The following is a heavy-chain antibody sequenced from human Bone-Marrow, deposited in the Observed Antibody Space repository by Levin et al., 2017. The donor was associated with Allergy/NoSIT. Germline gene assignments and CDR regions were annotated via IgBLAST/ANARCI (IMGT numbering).Heavy chain of an antibody. V-gene: IGHV4-39*01. CDR2: IYYSGST. D-gene: IGHD4-17*01. Sequence: SETLSLTCTVSGGSISSSSYYWGWIRQPPGKGLEWIGSIYYSGSTYYNPSLKSRVTISVDTSKNQFSLKLSSVTAADTAVYYCARRGYLTTVMDWYFDLWGRGTLVTVSS. CDR3: ARRGYLTTVMDWYFDL. CDR1: GGSISSSSYY. J-gene: IGHJ2*01.